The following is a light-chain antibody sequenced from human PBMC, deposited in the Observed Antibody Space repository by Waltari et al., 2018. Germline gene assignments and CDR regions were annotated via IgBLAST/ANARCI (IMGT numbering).Light chain of an antibody. CDR2: AVS. V-gene: IGLV2-23*02. CDR3: SSYAGSSKGV. CDR1: SSDVGNYKR. J-gene: IGLJ2*01. Sequence: QSALTQPASVSGSPGQSITISCTGTSSDVGNYKRVSWYQPHPGKAPKLLIYAVSKRPSGVSDRFAGSKSSDMSSLTISGLQPEDEAEYFCSSYAGSSKGVFGGGTKVTVL.